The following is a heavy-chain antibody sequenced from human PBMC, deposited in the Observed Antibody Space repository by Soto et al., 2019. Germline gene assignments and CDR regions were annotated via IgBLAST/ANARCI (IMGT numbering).Heavy chain of an antibody. D-gene: IGHD1-7*01. Sequence: KPSETLSLTCTVSGGSVSSGSYYWSWIRQPPGKGLEWIGYIYYSGSTNYNPSLKSRVTISVDTSKNQFSLKLSSVTAADTAVYYCARDRRLELPFFDYWGQGTLVTV. J-gene: IGHJ4*02. CDR3: ARDRRLELPFFDY. V-gene: IGHV4-61*01. CDR2: IYYSGST. CDR1: GGSVSSGSYY.